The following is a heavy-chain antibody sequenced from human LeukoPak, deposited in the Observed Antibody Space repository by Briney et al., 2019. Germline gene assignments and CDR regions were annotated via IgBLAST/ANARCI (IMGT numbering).Heavy chain of an antibody. Sequence: ASVKVSCKASGYTFTSYGISWVWQPPGQGMEWMGWISAYNGTTNYAQKLQGRVTMTTDTSTGTAYMELRSLRSDDTAVYYCARDYYYDSSGFFDYWGQGTLVTVSS. V-gene: IGHV1-18*01. CDR3: ARDYYYDSSGFFDY. CDR1: GYTFTSYG. J-gene: IGHJ4*02. CDR2: ISAYNGTT. D-gene: IGHD3-22*01.